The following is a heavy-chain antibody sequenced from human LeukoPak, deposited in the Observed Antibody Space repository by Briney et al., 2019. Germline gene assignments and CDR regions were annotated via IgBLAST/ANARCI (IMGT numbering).Heavy chain of an antibody. CDR1: GFTFSNYA. Sequence: PGGSLRLSCVASGFTFSNYAMNWVRQAPGKGLEWVSHITASGTAMFYADSVKGRFTISRDNAKNSLYLQMNSLRDEDTAVYYCASSGSYRFDYWGQGTLVTVSS. CDR3: ASSGSYRFDY. D-gene: IGHD1-26*01. J-gene: IGHJ4*02. V-gene: IGHV3-48*02. CDR2: ITASGTAM.